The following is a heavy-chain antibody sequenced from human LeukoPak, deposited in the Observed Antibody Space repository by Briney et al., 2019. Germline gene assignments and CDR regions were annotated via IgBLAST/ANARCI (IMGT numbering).Heavy chain of an antibody. D-gene: IGHD3-9*01. V-gene: IGHV3-30*02. CDR2: IRYDGSNK. CDR3: AKMEGVLRYFDWFTHFDY. CDR1: GFTFSSYG. Sequence: PGGSLRLSYAASGFTFSSYGMHWVRQAPGKGLEWVAFIRYDGSNKYYADSVKGRFTIFRDNSKNTLYLQMNSLRAEDTAVYYCAKMEGVLRYFDWFTHFDYWGQGTLVTVSS. J-gene: IGHJ4*02.